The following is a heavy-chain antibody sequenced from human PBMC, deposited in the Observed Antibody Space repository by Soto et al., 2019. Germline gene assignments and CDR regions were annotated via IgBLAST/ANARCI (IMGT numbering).Heavy chain of an antibody. CDR1: GGSIRRSSYY. V-gene: IGHV4-39*01. CDR3: SRRAPEGFDP. CDR2: MYYSGST. J-gene: IGHJ5*02. Sequence: LSLTCNVSGGSIRRSSYYWGWIRQPPGKGLEWIGSMYYSGSTYYNPSLKSRVTISIDTPKNQLSLKLTSVTAADTAVYYCSRRAPEGFDPWGQGTLVTVSS.